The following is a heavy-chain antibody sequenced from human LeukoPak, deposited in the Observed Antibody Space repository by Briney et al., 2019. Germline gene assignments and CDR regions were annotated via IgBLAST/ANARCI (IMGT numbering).Heavy chain of an antibody. D-gene: IGHD6-13*01. J-gene: IGHJ4*02. V-gene: IGHV3-21*01. CDR2: ISSGSSSI. CDR3: AKEGRSTTPGY. Sequence: GGYLRFSCAASGFTLSSTNMDWDRQAPGQGLEWVLTISSGSSSIYYTDSVKGRFTISRDNTKNSLYLQMNSMRAEDTAVYFCAKEGRSTTPGYGGGGTLVTVSS. CDR1: GFTLSSTN.